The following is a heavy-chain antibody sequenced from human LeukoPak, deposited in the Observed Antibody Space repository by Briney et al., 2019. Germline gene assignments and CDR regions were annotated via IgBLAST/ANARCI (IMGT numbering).Heavy chain of an antibody. CDR1: GFTFSTYG. CDR2: ISGSGGAT. CDR3: ARGGVDHYGSGTYYLMYYFDH. J-gene: IGHJ4*02. D-gene: IGHD3-10*01. V-gene: IGHV3-23*01. Sequence: SGGSLRLSCEASGFTFSTYGMSWVRQAPGKGLEWVSGISGSGGATYYADSVKGRFTVSRDDPHNTLYLQMNSVRAEDTAVYFCARGGVDHYGSGTYYLMYYFDHWGQGALVTVSS.